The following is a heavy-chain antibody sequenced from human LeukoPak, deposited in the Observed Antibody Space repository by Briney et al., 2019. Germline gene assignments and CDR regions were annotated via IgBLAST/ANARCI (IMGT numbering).Heavy chain of an antibody. D-gene: IGHD2-2*01. CDR3: ARCKCGSTSCYGGGYYYGMDV. Sequence: SVKVSCKASGGTFSSYAISWVRQAPGQGLEWMGGIIPIFGTANYAQKFQGRVTITADETTSTAYMELSSLRSEDTAVYYCARCKCGSTSCYGGGYYYGMDVWGKGTTVTVSS. CDR1: GGTFSSYA. CDR2: IIPIFGTA. J-gene: IGHJ6*04. V-gene: IGHV1-69*13.